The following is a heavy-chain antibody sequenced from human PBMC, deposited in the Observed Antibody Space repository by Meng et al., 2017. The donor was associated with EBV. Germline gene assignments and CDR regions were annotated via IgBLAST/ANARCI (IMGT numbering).Heavy chain of an antibody. CDR3: ASHPAYSGSYDGGY. CDR1: GFTFSGYY. J-gene: IGHJ4*02. D-gene: IGHD1-26*01. V-gene: IGHV3-11*01. Sequence: QLVESVGGLVKPGGSLRLSFAASGFTFSGYYMSWIRRAPGKGLEWVSYISSSGSTIYYADSVKGRFTISRDNAKNSLYLQMNSLRAEDTAVYYCASHPAYSGSYDGGYWGQGTLVTVSS. CDR2: ISSSGSTI.